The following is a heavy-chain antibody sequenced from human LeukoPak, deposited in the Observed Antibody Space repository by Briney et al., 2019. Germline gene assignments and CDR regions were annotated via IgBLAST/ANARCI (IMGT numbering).Heavy chain of an antibody. CDR3: ARTWGSAGGYFDY. D-gene: IGHD7-27*01. J-gene: IGHJ4*02. CDR1: GGSISSSSYY. Sequence: SETLSLTCTVSGGSISSSSYYWGWIRQPPGKGLEWIGSIYYSGSTYYNPSLKSRVTISVDTSKNQFSLKLSSVTAADTAVYYCARTWGSAGGYFDYSGQGTLVTVSS. V-gene: IGHV4-39*01. CDR2: IYYSGST.